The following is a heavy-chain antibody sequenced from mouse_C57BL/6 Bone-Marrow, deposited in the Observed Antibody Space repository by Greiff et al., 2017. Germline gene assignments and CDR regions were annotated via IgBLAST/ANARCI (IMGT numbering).Heavy chain of an antibody. CDR3: ARVDTTVVDRYYFDY. Sequence: QVQLQQPGAELVMPGASVKLSCKASGYTFTSYWIHWVKQRPGQGLEWIGEINPSDSYTNYNQKFKGKSTLTVDKSSSTAYMQLSSLTSEDSAVYYCARVDTTVVDRYYFDYWGQGATLTVSS. J-gene: IGHJ2*01. V-gene: IGHV1-69*01. CDR1: GYTFTSYW. D-gene: IGHD1-1*01. CDR2: INPSDSYT.